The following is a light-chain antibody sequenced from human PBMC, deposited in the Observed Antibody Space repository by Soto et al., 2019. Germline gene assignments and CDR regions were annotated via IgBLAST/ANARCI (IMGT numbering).Light chain of an antibody. Sequence: DIVMTQSPDSLAVSLGERATINCKSSQNVLYKSNNENYLAWYQQKPGQPPKLLIYWASTRKPGVPDRFSGSGSRSDFTLTISSLQAEDVAVSSCQQYYNPPPYTFGQGTKLEI. V-gene: IGKV4-1*01. CDR3: QQYYNPPPYT. CDR2: WAS. J-gene: IGKJ2*01. CDR1: QNVLYKSNNENY.